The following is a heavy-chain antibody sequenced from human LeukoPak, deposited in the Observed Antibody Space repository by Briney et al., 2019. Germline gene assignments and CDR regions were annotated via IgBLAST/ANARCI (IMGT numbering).Heavy chain of an antibody. CDR2: NRGSGDST. V-gene: IGHV3-23*01. CDR1: GFTFSSYA. D-gene: IGHD6-13*01. CDR3: AKTRRLDSCSWSHGDY. J-gene: IGHJ4*02. Sequence: GGSLRLSCAPSGFTFSSYAMRWARQAPGEGLEWVSDNRGSGDSTYCGDSVEGRFTISRDKSKNTPYLQMNRLRAEDTAVYYCAKTRRLDSCSWSHGDYWGQGTLVTV.